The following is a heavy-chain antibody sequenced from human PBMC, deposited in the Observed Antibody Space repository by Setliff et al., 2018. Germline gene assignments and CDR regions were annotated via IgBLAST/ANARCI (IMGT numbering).Heavy chain of an antibody. CDR2: IYYRGST. CDR1: GGSISSSSYY. V-gene: IGHV4-39*07. J-gene: IGHJ4*02. D-gene: IGHD3-3*01. CDR3: ARAQSWSGGPYYFDN. Sequence: SETLSLTCTVSGGSISSSSYYWGWIRQPPGKGLEWTGSIYYRGSTYYNPSLKSRVTISIDTSKNQFSLKLSSVTAADTAVYYCARAQSWSGGPYYFDNWGQGTLVTVSS.